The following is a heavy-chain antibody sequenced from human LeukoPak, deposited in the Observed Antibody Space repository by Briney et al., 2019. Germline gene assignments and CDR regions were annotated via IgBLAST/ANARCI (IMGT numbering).Heavy chain of an antibody. CDR2: INPSGGST. V-gene: IGHV1-46*01. J-gene: IGHJ4*02. CDR3: ARDMSVRPRRGSYPLGY. Sequence: ASVKVSCKASGYTFTSYYMHWVRQAPGQGLEWMGIINPSGGSTSYAQKFQGRVTMTRDTSTSTVYMELSSLRSEDTAVYYCARDMSVRPRRGSYPLGYWGQGTLVTVSS. D-gene: IGHD1-26*01. CDR1: GYTFTSYY.